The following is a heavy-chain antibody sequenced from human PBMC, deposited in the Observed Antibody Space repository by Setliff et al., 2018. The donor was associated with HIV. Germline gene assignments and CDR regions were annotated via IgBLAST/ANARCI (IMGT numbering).Heavy chain of an antibody. Sequence: ETLSLTCTVSGGSISSSSYYWGWIRQPPGKGLEWIGSIYYSGSTYYNPSLKSRVTISVDTSKNQFSLKLSSVTAADTAVYYCARGQPQGGGTYWSAFDIWGQGTMVTVSS. V-gene: IGHV4-39*07. CDR3: ARGQPQGGGTYWSAFDI. CDR1: GGSISSSSYY. CDR2: IYYSGST. D-gene: IGHD1-26*01. J-gene: IGHJ3*02.